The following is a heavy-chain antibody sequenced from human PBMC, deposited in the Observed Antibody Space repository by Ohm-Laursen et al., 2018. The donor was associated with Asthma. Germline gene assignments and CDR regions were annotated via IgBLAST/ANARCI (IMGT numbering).Heavy chain of an antibody. J-gene: IGHJ3*02. CDR3: ARRDFSGGDPSAAFDI. Sequence: SLRLFCAASGFTFSNFAMHWVRQAPGKGLEWVSIITSDGSWTSYADSVKGRFTISRDNSKNTLYMQMNSLRAEDTAVYYCARRDFSGGDPSAAFDIWGQGTMVTVSS. CDR2: ITSDGSWT. V-gene: IGHV3-30-3*01. CDR1: GFTFSNFA. D-gene: IGHD2-21*02.